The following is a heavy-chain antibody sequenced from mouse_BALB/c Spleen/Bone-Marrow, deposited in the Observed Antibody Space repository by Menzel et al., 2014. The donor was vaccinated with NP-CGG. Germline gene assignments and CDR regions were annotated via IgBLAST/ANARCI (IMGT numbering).Heavy chain of an antibody. V-gene: IGHV7-3*02. CDR3: ASDKVRVFVDY. Sequence: EVQRVESGGGLVQPGGSLRLSCATSGFTFTDYYMNWVRQHPGKALEWLGFIRNKANGYTTEYSASVKSRLTISRGNSQNILDLQMNTHRADDSATYYFASDKVRVFVDYWVQCTTLTVSS. CDR1: GFTFTDYY. J-gene: IGHJ2*01. D-gene: IGHD2-14*01. CDR2: IRNKANGYTT.